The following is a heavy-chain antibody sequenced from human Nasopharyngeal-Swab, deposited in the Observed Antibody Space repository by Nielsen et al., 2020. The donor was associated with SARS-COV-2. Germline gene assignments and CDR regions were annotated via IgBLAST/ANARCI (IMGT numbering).Heavy chain of an antibody. CDR1: GFGFSAHY. J-gene: IGHJ4*02. V-gene: IGHV3-7*04. CDR2: INQDGREK. Sequence: GESLKISCAASGFGFSAHYMDWVRQAPGKGLEWVANINQDGREKYYVDSVKGRFTISRDNAKNSLYLQMNSLRAEDTAVYYCARDGVGPGYWGQGTLVSVSS. CDR3: ARDGVGPGY. D-gene: IGHD1-26*01.